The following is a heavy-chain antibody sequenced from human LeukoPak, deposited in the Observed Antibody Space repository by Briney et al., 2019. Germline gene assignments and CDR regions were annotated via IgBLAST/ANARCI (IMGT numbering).Heavy chain of an antibody. Sequence: SETLSLTCTVSGGSISSHYWSWIRQPPGKGLDWIGYIYYSGSTNYNPSLKSRVTISVDTSKNQFSLKLSSVTAADTAVYYCARWEVGATYYFDYWGQGTLVTVSS. D-gene: IGHD1-26*01. V-gene: IGHV4-59*11. CDR3: ARWEVGATYYFDY. J-gene: IGHJ4*02. CDR2: IYYSGST. CDR1: GGSISSHY.